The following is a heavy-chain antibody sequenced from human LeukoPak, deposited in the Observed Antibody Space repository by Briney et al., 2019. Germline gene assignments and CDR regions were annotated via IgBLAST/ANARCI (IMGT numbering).Heavy chain of an antibody. CDR3: ARALRYFDWSKTPGWFDP. J-gene: IGHJ5*02. CDR2: TYYSGST. Sequence: SETLSLTCTVSGGPISRYYWSWIRQPPGKGLEWIGYTYYSGSTNNNPSFKSRVTILVDTSKNQFSLKLSSVTAADTAVYYCARALRYFDWSKTPGWFDPWGQGTLVTVSS. V-gene: IGHV4-59*01. CDR1: GGPISRYY. D-gene: IGHD3-9*01.